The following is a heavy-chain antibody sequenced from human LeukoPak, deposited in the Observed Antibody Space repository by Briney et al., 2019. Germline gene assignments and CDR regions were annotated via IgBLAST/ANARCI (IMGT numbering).Heavy chain of an antibody. V-gene: IGHV4-34*01. Sequence: SETLSLTCAVYGGSFSGYYWSWIRQPPGKGLEWIGEINHSGSTNYNPSLKSRVTISVDTSKNQFSLKLSSVTAADTAVYYCARVSCDYTTCKYPFDYWGQGTLVTVSS. CDR3: ARVSCDYTTCKYPFDY. D-gene: IGHD3-3*01. CDR2: INHSGST. J-gene: IGHJ4*02. CDR1: GGSFSGYY.